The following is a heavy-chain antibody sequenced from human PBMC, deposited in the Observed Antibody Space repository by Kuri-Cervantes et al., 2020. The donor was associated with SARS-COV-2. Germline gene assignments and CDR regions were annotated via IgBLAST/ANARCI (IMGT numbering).Heavy chain of an antibody. J-gene: IGHJ6*02. CDR3: AKYLGYYYDSSGYYCELYYYYGMDV. CDR1: GFTFSSYA. D-gene: IGHD3-22*01. CDR2: ISGSGGST. V-gene: IGHV3-23*01. Sequence: GGSLRLSCAASGFTFSSYAMSWVRQAPGKGLEWVSAISGSGGSTYYADSVKGRFTISGDNSKNTLYLQMNSLRAEDTAVYYCAKYLGYYYDSSGYYCELYYYYGMDVWGQGTTVTVSS.